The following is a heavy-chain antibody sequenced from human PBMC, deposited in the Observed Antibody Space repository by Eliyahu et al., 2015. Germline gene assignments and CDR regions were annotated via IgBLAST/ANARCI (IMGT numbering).Heavy chain of an antibody. CDR1: GXTFSSSD. D-gene: IGHD6-19*01. CDR2: INHXXDYT. Sequence: EVQLVESGGDLVQPGGSXRLSCAASGXTFSSSDXPWVXQAPGKGLEWASLINHXXDYTSYAXSVKXRFTISRDISKNTLYLQMNSLRAEDTAVYYCVKGGWLEDWGQGTLVTVSS. J-gene: IGHJ4*02. V-gene: IGHV3-23*04. CDR3: VKGGWLED.